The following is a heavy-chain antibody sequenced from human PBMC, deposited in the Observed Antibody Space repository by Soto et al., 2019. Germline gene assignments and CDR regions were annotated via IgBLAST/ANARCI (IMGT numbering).Heavy chain of an antibody. D-gene: IGHD7-27*01. CDR3: AKDFLQDWGQDYYYGMDV. Sequence: ASVKVSCKASGYTFTRSGISWVRQAPGQGLEWMGWISTYNGDTNYAQTFQGRVTMTTDTSTSTVHMEVRSLRSDDTAVYYCAKDFLQDWGQDYYYGMDVWGQGTTVTVSS. CDR2: ISTYNGDT. V-gene: IGHV1-18*01. J-gene: IGHJ6*02. CDR1: GYTFTRSG.